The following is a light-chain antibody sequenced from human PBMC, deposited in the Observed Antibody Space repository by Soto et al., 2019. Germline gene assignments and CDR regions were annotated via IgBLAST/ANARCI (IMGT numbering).Light chain of an antibody. CDR2: DTN. V-gene: IGLV7-46*02. Sequence: AVVTQEPSLTVSPGGTVTLTCGSSTGAVTSGHYPYWFQQKAGQVPRALIYDTNNRHSWTPARFSGSLLGGKPVLILLGAQPEDEADYYCSLSYSGVRVFGGGTKLTVL. J-gene: IGLJ3*02. CDR3: SLSYSGVRV. CDR1: TGAVTSGHY.